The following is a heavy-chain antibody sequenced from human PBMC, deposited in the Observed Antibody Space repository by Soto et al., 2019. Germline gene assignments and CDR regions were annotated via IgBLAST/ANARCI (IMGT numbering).Heavy chain of an antibody. D-gene: IGHD2-8*01. V-gene: IGHV2-5*01. CDR1: GFSLSTSGVG. CDR2: IYWNDDK. CDR3: AHTHYCTNGLCNMYYFDY. Sequence: QITLKESGPTLVKPTQTLTLTCTFSGFSLSTSGVGVGWIRQPPGKALEWLALIYWNDDKRYNPSLKSRLTITNDASKNQVVLTATNMDPVDTATYYFAHTHYCTNGLCNMYYFDYWCQGTLATVSS. J-gene: IGHJ4*02.